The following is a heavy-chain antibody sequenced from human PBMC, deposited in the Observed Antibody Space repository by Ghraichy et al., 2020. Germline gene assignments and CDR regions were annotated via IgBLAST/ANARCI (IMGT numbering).Heavy chain of an antibody. Sequence: SETLSLTCTVSGGSISSYYWSWIRQPPGKGLEWIGYIYYSGSTNYNPSLKSRVTISVDTSKNQFSLKLSSVTAADTAVYYCARGYCSGGSCYYDAFDIWGQGTMVTVSS. CDR1: GGSISSYY. J-gene: IGHJ3*02. CDR3: ARGYCSGGSCYYDAFDI. D-gene: IGHD2-15*01. CDR2: IYYSGST. V-gene: IGHV4-59*01.